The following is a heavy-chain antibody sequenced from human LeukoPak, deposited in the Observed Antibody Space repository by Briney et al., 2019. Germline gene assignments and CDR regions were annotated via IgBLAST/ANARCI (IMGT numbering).Heavy chain of an antibody. Sequence: ASVKVPCKASGYTFTSYDINWVRQATGQGLEWMGWMNPNSGNTGYAQNFQGRVTITRNTSISTAYMELSSLRSEDTAVYYCAREIYSGSYGAFDIWGQGTMVTVSS. CDR3: AREIYSGSYGAFDI. V-gene: IGHV1-8*03. CDR1: GYTFTSYD. CDR2: MNPNSGNT. J-gene: IGHJ3*02. D-gene: IGHD1-26*01.